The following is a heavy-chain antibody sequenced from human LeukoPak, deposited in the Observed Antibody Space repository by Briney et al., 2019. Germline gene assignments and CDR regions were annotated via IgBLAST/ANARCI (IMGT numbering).Heavy chain of an antibody. D-gene: IGHD3-3*01. CDR3: ARDWVTIFGVVSRFDP. J-gene: IGHJ5*02. CDR1: GYAFTSYG. V-gene: IGHV1-18*01. CDR2: ISAYNGNT. Sequence: ASVKVSCKASGYAFTSYGISWVRQAPGQGLEWMGWISAYNGNTNYAQKLQGRVTMTTDTSTSTAYMELRSLRSDDTAVYYCARDWVTIFGVVSRFDPWGQGTLVTVSS.